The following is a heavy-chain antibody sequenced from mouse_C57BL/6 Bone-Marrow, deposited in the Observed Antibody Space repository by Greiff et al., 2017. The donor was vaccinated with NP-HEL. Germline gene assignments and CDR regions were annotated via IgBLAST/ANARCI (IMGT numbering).Heavy chain of an antibody. V-gene: IGHV5-6*01. CDR1: GFTFSSYG. D-gene: IGHD1-1*01. CDR3: ARQGYYYGSTWFAY. J-gene: IGHJ3*01. CDR2: ISSGGSYT. Sequence: DVHLVESGGDLVKPGGSLKLSCAASGFTFSSYGMSWVRQTPDKRLEWVATISSGGSYTYYPDSVKGRFTISRDNAKNTLYLQMSSLKSEDTAMYYCARQGYYYGSTWFAYWGQGTLVTVSA.